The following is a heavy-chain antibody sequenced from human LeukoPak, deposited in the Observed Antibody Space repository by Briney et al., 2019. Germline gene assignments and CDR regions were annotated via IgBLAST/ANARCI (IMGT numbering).Heavy chain of an antibody. V-gene: IGHV3-7*01. D-gene: IGHD6-13*01. J-gene: IGHJ4*02. CDR1: GFTISSYW. CDR2: IKQDGSEK. CDR3: AGGEVAAAGADY. Sequence: GGSLRLSCAASGFTISSYWMNWVRQAPGKGLGWVANIKQDGSEKKYVDSVKGRFTISRDNSKNTLYLQMNSLRAEDTAVYYCAGGEVAAAGADYWGQGTLVTVSS.